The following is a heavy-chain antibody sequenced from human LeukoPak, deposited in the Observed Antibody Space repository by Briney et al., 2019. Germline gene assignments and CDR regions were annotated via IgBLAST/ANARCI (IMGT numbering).Heavy chain of an antibody. D-gene: IGHD1-1*01. CDR2: ISYDGSNK. V-gene: IGHV3-30-3*01. CDR3: ARSQTDLPTFDY. CDR1: GFTFSSYA. J-gene: IGHJ4*02. Sequence: GRSLRLSCAASGFTFSSYAMHWVGQFQARGLGGVAVISYDGSNKYYADSVKGRFTISRDNSKNTLYLQMNSLRAEDTAVYYCARSQTDLPTFDYWGQGTLVTVSS.